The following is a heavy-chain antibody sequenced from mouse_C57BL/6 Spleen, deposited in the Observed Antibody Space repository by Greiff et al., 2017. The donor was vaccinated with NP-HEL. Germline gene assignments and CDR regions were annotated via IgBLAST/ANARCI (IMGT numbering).Heavy chain of an antibody. V-gene: IGHV5-9-1*02. CDR2: ISSGGDYI. Sequence: EVMLVESGEGLVKPGGSLKLSCAASGFTFSSYAMSWVRQTPEKRLEWVAYISSGGDYIYYADTVTGRFTISRDNARNTLYLQMSSLKSEDTAMYYCTREDRGFAYWGQGTLVTVSA. J-gene: IGHJ3*01. CDR1: GFTFSSYA. CDR3: TREDRGFAY.